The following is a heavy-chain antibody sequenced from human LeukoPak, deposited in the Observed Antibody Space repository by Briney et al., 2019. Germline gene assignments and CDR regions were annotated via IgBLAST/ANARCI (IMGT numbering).Heavy chain of an antibody. CDR2: ISWNSGSI. CDR1: GFTFDDYA. Sequence: GGSLRLSCAASGFTFDDYAMHWVRQAPGKGLEWVSGISWNSGSIGYADSVKGRFTISRDNAKNSLYLQMNSLRAEDTALYYCAKDIAAFESNPGIAADYWGQGTLVTVSS. D-gene: IGHD6-13*01. V-gene: IGHV3-9*01. J-gene: IGHJ4*02. CDR3: AKDIAAFESNPGIAADY.